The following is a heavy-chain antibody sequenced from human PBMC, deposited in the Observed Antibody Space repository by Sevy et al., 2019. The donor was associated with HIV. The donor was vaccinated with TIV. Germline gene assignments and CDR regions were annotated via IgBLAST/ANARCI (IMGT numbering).Heavy chain of an antibody. Sequence: SETLSLTCTVSGASIGSSTYYWGWIRQPPGKGLGWIGSIYYSGSTYYNPSLKSRVTISVETSKNQFSLKLSSVTAADTAVYYCARRAMTLWAFDIWGQGTMVTVSS. CDR1: GASIGSSTYY. CDR3: ARRAMTLWAFDI. D-gene: IGHD3-10*01. CDR2: IYYSGST. J-gene: IGHJ3*02. V-gene: IGHV4-39*01.